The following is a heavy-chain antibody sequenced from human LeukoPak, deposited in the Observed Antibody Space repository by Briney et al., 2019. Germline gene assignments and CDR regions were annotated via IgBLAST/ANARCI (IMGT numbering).Heavy chain of an antibody. Sequence: SETLSLTCAVYGGSFSGYYWSWIRQPPGKGLEWIGEINHSGSTNYNPSLKSRVTISVDTSKNQFSLKLSSVTAADTAVYYCARFGPYGDYVDAFDIWGQGTMVTVS. D-gene: IGHD4-17*01. J-gene: IGHJ3*02. V-gene: IGHV4-34*01. CDR1: GGSFSGYY. CDR3: ARFGPYGDYVDAFDI. CDR2: INHSGST.